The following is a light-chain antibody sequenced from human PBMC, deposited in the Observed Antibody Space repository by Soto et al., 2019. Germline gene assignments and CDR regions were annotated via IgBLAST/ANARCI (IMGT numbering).Light chain of an antibody. CDR1: SSDVGGYNY. V-gene: IGLV2-14*01. CDR3: SPYTSSSPLWV. CDR2: DVS. J-gene: IGLJ3*02. Sequence: QSALTQPASVSGSPGQSITISCTGTSSDVGGYNYVSWYQQHPGKAPKLMIYDVSNRPSGVSNRFSGSKSGNTASLTISGLPAEDGADYSCSPYTSSSPLWVFGGGTQLTVL.